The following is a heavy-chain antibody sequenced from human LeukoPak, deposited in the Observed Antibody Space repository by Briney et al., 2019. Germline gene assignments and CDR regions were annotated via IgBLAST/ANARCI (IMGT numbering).Heavy chain of an antibody. Sequence: GGSLRLSCAASGFTFSSYGMHWVRQAPGKGLEWVAFIRYDGSNKYYADSVKGRLTISRDNSKNTLYLQMNSLRAEDTAVYYCARGEAVPIIGPIAPFDYWGQGILVTVSS. V-gene: IGHV3-30*02. D-gene: IGHD6-13*01. CDR3: ARGEAVPIIGPIAPFDY. CDR1: GFTFSSYG. J-gene: IGHJ4*02. CDR2: IRYDGSNK.